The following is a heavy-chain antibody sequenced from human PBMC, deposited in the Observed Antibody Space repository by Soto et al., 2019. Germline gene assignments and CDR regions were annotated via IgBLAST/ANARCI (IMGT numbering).Heavy chain of an antibody. CDR1: GFTFSSYS. J-gene: IGHJ6*03. CDR2: ISSSSSYI. CDR3: AREGITMVRGFYYYYYMDV. V-gene: IGHV3-21*01. Sequence: EVQLVESGGGLVKPGGSLRLSCAASGFTFSSYSMNWVRQAPGKGLEWVSSISSSSSYIYYADSVKGRFTISRDNAKNSPYLQMNSLRAEDTAVYYCAREGITMVRGFYYYYYMDVWGKGTTVTVSS. D-gene: IGHD3-10*01.